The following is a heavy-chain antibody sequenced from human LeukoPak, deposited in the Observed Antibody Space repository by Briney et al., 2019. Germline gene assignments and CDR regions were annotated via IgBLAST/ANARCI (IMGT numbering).Heavy chain of an antibody. Sequence: GGSLRLSCAASGFTFSSYWMHWVRQAPGKGLVWVSRINSDGSSTSYADSVKGRFTISRDNAKNTVYMQMNSLRAEVTAVYYCARDHRGIAVAGTGIYYYYGMDVWGQGTTVTVSS. CDR1: GFTFSSYW. CDR2: INSDGSST. V-gene: IGHV3-74*01. J-gene: IGHJ6*02. CDR3: ARDHRGIAVAGTGIYYYYGMDV. D-gene: IGHD6-19*01.